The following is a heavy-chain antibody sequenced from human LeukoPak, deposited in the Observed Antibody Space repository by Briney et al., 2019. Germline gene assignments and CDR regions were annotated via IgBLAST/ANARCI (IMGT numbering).Heavy chain of an antibody. D-gene: IGHD2-15*01. CDR3: ARAGYCSGGSCPVGYFDY. CDR2: ISYDGSNK. V-gene: IGHV3-30-3*01. Sequence: TGGSLRLSCAASGFTFSSYAMHWVRQAPGKGLEWVAVISYDGSNKYYADSVKGRFTISRDNSKNTLYLQMNSLRAEDTALYYCARAGYCSGGSCPVGYFDYWGQGTLVTVSS. CDR1: GFTFSSYA. J-gene: IGHJ4*02.